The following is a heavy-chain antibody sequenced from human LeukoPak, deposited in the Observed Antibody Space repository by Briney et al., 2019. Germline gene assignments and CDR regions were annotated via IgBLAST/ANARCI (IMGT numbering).Heavy chain of an antibody. CDR1: GFTFSSYG. D-gene: IGHD5-12*01. V-gene: IGHV3-30*03. CDR3: ARGPSGYHNT. Sequence: PGGSLRLSCAASGFTFSSYGMHWVRQAPGKGLEWVALISYDGSNKYYSDSVKGRFTISRDNSKKTFYLQMNSLRAEDTAVYYCARGPSGYHNTGGQGTLVTVSS. J-gene: IGHJ4*02. CDR2: ISYDGSNK.